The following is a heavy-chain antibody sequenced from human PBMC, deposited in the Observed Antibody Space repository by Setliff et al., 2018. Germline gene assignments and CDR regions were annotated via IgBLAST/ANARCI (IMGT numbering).Heavy chain of an antibody. J-gene: IGHJ2*01. CDR2: IVNDGSGS. D-gene: IGHD3-9*01. CDR1: GFTFSSYW. V-gene: IGHV3-74*01. Sequence: GGSLRLSCAASGFTFSSYWMHWVRQAPGEGPVWVSRIVNDGSGSSHADFVKGRFTISRDNAKNTLYLQMNSLRVEDGGVYYCAREAFEEGAWYLDLWGRGTLVTVSS. CDR3: AREAFEEGAWYLDL.